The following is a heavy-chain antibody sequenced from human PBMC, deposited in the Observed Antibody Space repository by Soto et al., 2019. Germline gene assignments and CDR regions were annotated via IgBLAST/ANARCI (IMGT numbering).Heavy chain of an antibody. J-gene: IGHJ6*02. D-gene: IGHD3-9*01. CDR2: ICTAGDT. CDR1: GFTFRSYD. CDR3: ARAPGKLRYFDWLSGGMDX. V-gene: IGHV3-13*01. Sequence: EGSLRVSFAASGFTFRSYDMHWVRQATGKGLEWVSSICTAGDTYYPVSLKGRFTISRENAKNSLYLQMNSLRAGETAVYYCARAPGKLRYFDWLSGGMDXWGQVTMFTVS.